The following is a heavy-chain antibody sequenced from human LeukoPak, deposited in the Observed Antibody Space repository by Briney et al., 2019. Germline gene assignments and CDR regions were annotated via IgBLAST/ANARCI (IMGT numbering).Heavy chain of an antibody. D-gene: IGHD4-23*01. CDR1: GGSIISSDYY. Sequence: PSEPLSLTCTGSGGSIISSDYYGAWVRQPPGKGLEWIGNIYYSGSTSYNPCLKSRVTISVDTARIHFSLKLSSVTAADTAVYYCVRSPRARYGGDIVGLDYWGQGTLATVSS. J-gene: IGHJ4*02. CDR3: VRSPRARYGGDIVGLDY. CDR2: IYYSGST. V-gene: IGHV4-39*01.